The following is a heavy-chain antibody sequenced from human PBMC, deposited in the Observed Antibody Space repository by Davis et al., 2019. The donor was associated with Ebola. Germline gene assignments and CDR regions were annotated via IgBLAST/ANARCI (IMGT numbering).Heavy chain of an antibody. V-gene: IGHV3-7*01. CDR2: MNGRGSLK. CDR1: GFVLDNSW. D-gene: IGHD7-27*01. Sequence: GASLKTSCVVSGFVLDNSWLTLVRQAPGKRLEWVANMNGRGSLKNYVDSVKGRFTSSRDNAQKSLYLEMNSLRVEDTAIYFCATDNWGPALWGQGTLLTVSS. CDR3: ATDNWGPAL. J-gene: IGHJ4*02.